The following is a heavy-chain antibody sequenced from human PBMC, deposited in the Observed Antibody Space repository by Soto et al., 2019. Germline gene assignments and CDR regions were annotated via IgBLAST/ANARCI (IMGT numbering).Heavy chain of an antibody. CDR2: IYPGDSDT. D-gene: IGHD6-13*01. CDR3: MRSSRWSDFDY. CDR1: GYTFSSYW. V-gene: IGHV5-51*01. Sequence: PGESLKISCKGFGYTFSSYWIGWVRQTPAKGLEWMGTIYPGDSDTRYSPSFQGQVTISADKSISTAYLQWSSLRASDTGMYYCMRSSRWSDFDYWGQGTLVTVSS. J-gene: IGHJ4*02.